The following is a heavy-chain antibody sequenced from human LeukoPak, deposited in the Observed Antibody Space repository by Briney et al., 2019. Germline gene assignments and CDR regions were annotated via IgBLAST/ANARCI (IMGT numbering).Heavy chain of an antibody. J-gene: IGHJ4*02. CDR1: GFTLSSYW. D-gene: IGHD6-19*01. V-gene: IGHV3-7*05. CDR2: INLDGSQK. CDR3: ARDWNGSGWPTDY. Sequence: GGSLRLSCAASGFTLSSYWMSWVRQAPGKGLEWVANINLDGSQKYYVDSVRGRFTISRDNAKNSLYLQMNSLRVEDTAVYYCARDWNGSGWPTDYWGQGTLVTVSS.